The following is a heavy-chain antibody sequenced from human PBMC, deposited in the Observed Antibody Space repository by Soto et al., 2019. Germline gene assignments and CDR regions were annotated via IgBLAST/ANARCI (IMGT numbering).Heavy chain of an antibody. CDR3: ARVVLTITRGAFDA. J-gene: IGHJ3*01. D-gene: IGHD3-9*01. Sequence: QVQLQSSGPGLVKPSGTLSITCAVSGGSISSRHWWTWVRQSPGKGLEYIGEISHSGTSNSNPSLKSRVTLSVDKSKNHFSLTLTSVTAADTAVYYCARVVLTITRGAFDAWGQGTLVIVSS. CDR2: ISHSGTS. CDR1: GGSISSRHW. V-gene: IGHV4-4*02.